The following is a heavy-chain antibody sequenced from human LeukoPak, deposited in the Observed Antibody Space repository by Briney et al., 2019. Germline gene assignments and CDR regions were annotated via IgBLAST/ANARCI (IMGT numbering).Heavy chain of an antibody. CDR3: ARERYASSWYGVFDDY. Sequence: PGGSLRLSCAASGFTFSSYEMNWVRQAPGKGLEWVSYISSSGSTIYYADSVKGRFTISRDNAKNSLYLQMNSLRAEDTAVYYCARERYASSWYGVFDDYWGQGTLVTVSS. J-gene: IGHJ4*02. D-gene: IGHD6-13*01. CDR2: ISSSGSTI. CDR1: GFTFSSYE. V-gene: IGHV3-48*03.